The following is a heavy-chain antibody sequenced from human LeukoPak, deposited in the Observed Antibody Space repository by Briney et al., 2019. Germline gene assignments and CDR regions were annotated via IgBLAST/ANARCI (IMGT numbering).Heavy chain of an antibody. J-gene: IGHJ4*02. Sequence: GGSLRLSCAASGFTFSSYAMSWVRQAPGKGLEWVSAISGSGGSTYSADSVKGRFTISRDNSKNTLYLQMNSLRAEDTAVYYCAKDLGYCSGGSCYRYFDYWGQGALVTVSS. V-gene: IGHV3-23*01. CDR2: ISGSGGST. CDR1: GFTFSSYA. CDR3: AKDLGYCSGGSCYRYFDY. D-gene: IGHD2-15*01.